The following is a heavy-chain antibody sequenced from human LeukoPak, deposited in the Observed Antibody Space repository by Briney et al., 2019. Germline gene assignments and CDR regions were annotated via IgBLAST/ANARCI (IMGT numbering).Heavy chain of an antibody. CDR1: GGSISSSSYY. V-gene: IGHV4-39*01. CDR2: IYYSGST. CDR3: ARVKSGQQLAYFYYYMDV. D-gene: IGHD6-13*01. J-gene: IGHJ6*03. Sequence: SETLSLTCTASGGSISSSSYYWGWIRQPPGKGLEWLGSIYYSGSTYYNPSLKSRVTMSVDTSKNQFSLSLSSVTAADTAVYYCARVKSGQQLAYFYYYMDVWGKGTTVTVSS.